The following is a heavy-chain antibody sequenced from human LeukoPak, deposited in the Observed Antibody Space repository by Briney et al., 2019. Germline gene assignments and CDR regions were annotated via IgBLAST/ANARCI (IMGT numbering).Heavy chain of an antibody. CDR2: ISYDGSNK. CDR3: ARERGYSYGYAY. V-gene: IGHV3-30-3*01. D-gene: IGHD5-18*01. J-gene: IGHJ4*02. CDR1: GFTFSSYA. Sequence: GRSLRLSCAASGFTFSSYAMHWVRQAPGKGLEWVAVISYDGSNKYYADSVKGRFTISRDNSKNTLYLQMNSLRAEDTAVYYCARERGYSYGYAYWGQGTLVTVSS.